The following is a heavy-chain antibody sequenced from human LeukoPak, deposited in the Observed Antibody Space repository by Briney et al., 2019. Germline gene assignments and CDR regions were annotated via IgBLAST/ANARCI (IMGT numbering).Heavy chain of an antibody. CDR2: ISSSGSTI. D-gene: IGHD2-21*02. CDR3: ARDGLTAILY. CDR1: GFTFSSYE. Sequence: TGGSLRLSCAASGFTFSSYEMNWVRQAPGKGLEWVSYISSSGSTIYYADSVKGRFTISRDNAKNSLYLQMNSLRAEDTAVYYCARDGLTAILYWGQGTLVTVSS. V-gene: IGHV3-48*03. J-gene: IGHJ4*02.